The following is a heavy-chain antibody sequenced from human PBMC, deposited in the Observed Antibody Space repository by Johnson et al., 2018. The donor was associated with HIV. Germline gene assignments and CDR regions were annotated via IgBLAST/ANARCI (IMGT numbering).Heavy chain of an antibody. CDR1: GFTFDDYG. CDR2: ISYDGSNK. V-gene: IGHV3-30*18. Sequence: QVQLVESGGGLVQPGGSLRLSCAASGFTFDDYGMHWVRQAPGKGLEWVAVISYDGSNKYYADSVKGRFTISRDNSKNTLYLQMNSLRAEDTAVYYCAKDRSGSWYGADAFNIWGQGTMVTVSS. J-gene: IGHJ3*02. CDR3: AKDRSGSWYGADAFNI. D-gene: IGHD6-13*01.